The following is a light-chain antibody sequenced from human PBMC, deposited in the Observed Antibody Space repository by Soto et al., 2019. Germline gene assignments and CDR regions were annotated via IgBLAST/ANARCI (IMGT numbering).Light chain of an antibody. Sequence: EIVWPLTQATLSLSQDERTTPSRMPIQSVSSNFAWYQQKPGQAPRLLIYGASTRVSGLPARFSGSGSGTEFTLTISSLQSEDFAGYYCQQYYTGFLRVSFGQVRRLEI. CDR2: GAS. CDR1: QSVSSN. CDR3: QQYYTGFLRVS. V-gene: IGKV3-15*01. J-gene: IGKJ5*01.